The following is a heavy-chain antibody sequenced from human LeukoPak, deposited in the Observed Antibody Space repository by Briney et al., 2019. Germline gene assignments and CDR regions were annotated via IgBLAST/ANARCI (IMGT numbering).Heavy chain of an antibody. V-gene: IGHV3-21*01. D-gene: IGHD1-26*01. Sequence: PGGSLRLSCAASGFTFSSYSMNWVRQAPGKGLEWVSSISSSSSYIYYADSVKGRFTISRDNAKNSLYLQMNSLRAEDTAVYYCAVLGSYGSRAISQFDYWGQGTLVTVSS. CDR2: ISSSSSYI. CDR3: AVLGSYGSRAISQFDY. CDR1: GFTFSSYS. J-gene: IGHJ4*02.